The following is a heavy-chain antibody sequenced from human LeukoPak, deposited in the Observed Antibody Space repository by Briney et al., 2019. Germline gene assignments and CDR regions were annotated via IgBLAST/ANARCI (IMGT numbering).Heavy chain of an antibody. D-gene: IGHD6-13*01. V-gene: IGHV1-46*01. CDR3: ARSHSSWYCFDP. CDR1: GYTFTNYY. J-gene: IGHJ5*02. CDR2: IDPRGGST. Sequence: ASVTVSFTASGYTFTNYYMHWVRQAPGQGLEWMGVIDPRGGSTTYAQKVQGRFTITRDTSTSTVYMELRSLNSEDTAVYYCARSHSSWYCFDPWGQGTLVTVSS.